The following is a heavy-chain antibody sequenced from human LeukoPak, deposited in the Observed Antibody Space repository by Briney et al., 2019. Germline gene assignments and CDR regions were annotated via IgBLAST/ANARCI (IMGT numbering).Heavy chain of an antibody. J-gene: IGHJ3*02. CDR3: ARDRYYDILTGYSRGAFDI. V-gene: IGHV1-2*02. D-gene: IGHD3-9*01. CDR2: INPNSGGT. CDR1: GYTFTGHY. Sequence: ASVKVSCKASGYTFTGHYMHWVRQAPGQGLEWMGWINPNSGGTNYAQKFQGRVTMTRDTSISTAYMELSMLRSDDTAVYYCARDRYYDILTGYSRGAFDIWGQGTMVTVSS.